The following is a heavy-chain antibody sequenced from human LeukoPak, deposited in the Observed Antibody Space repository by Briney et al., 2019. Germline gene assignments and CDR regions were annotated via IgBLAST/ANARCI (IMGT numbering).Heavy chain of an antibody. J-gene: IGHJ4*02. CDR2: ISYDGSNK. CDR3: ARDPRDCSSTSCGYLDF. D-gene: IGHD2-2*01. V-gene: IGHV3-30*04. Sequence: GGSLRLSCAASGFTFSSYAMHWVRQAPGKGLEWVAVISYDGSNKYYADSVKGRFTISRDNSKNTLYLQMNSLRAEDTAVYYCARDPRDCSSTSCGYLDFWGQGPLVTVSS. CDR1: GFTFSSYA.